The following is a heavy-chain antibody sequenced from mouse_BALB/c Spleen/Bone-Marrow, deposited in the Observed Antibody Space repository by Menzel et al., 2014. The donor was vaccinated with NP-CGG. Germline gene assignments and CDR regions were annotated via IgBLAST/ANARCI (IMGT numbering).Heavy chain of an antibody. V-gene: IGHV1-9*01. Sequence: QVQLQQSGAELMKPGASVKISCKATGYTFSSYWIEWVKQRPGHGLEWIGEILPGSNSTNYNEKFKGKATFTANTSSNTAYMLLSSLTSEDSAVYYCARRRFRGCDYWGQGTTLTVSS. CDR3: ARRRFRGCDY. CDR2: ILPGSNST. D-gene: IGHD3-3*01. CDR1: GYTFSSYW. J-gene: IGHJ2*01.